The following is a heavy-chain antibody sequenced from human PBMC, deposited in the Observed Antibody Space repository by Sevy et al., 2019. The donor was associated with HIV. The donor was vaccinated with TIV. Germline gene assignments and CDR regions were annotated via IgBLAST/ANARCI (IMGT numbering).Heavy chain of an antibody. J-gene: IGHJ5*02. Sequence: SETLSLTCTVSGGSVSSGSYYWSWIRQPPGKGLEWIGYIYYSGSTNYNPSLKSRVTISVDTSKNQFSLKLSSVTAADTAVYYCARGPRGSGRVGVDPWGQGTLVTVSS. CDR2: IYYSGST. V-gene: IGHV4-61*01. CDR1: GGSVSSGSYY. D-gene: IGHD6-19*01. CDR3: ARGPRGSGRVGVDP.